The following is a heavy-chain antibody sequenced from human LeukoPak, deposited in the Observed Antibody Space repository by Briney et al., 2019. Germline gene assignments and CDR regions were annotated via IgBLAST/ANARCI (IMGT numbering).Heavy chain of an antibody. J-gene: IGHJ4*02. CDR2: IYPGDSET. D-gene: IGHD1-26*01. CDR3: ARRRDLYSGSYYPFDY. V-gene: IGHV5-51*01. Sequence: GESLKISCKGSGYRFTNYWIGWVRHMPGKGLEWMGIIYPGDSETRYSPSFQGQVTISADKSISTAYLQWSSLKASDTAMYYCARRRDLYSGSYYPFDYWGQGTLVTVSS. CDR1: GYRFTNYW.